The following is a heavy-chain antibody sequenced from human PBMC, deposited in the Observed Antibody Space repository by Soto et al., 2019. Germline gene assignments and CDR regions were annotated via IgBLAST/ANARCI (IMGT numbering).Heavy chain of an antibody. CDR3: ARDERLRYFDWSPPVSAFDI. J-gene: IGHJ3*02. V-gene: IGHV1-2*02. CDR2: INPNSGGT. CDR1: GYRFSNYY. D-gene: IGHD3-9*01. Sequence: ASVKVSCKASGYRFSNYYMHWVRQAPGQGLEWMGWINPNSGGTNYAQKFQGRVTMTRDTSISTAYMELSRLRSDDTAVYYCARDERLRYFDWSPPVSAFDIWGQGTMVTVSS.